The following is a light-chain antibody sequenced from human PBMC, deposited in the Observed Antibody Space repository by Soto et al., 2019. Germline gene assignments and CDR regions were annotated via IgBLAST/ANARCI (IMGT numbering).Light chain of an antibody. V-gene: IGLV1-44*01. CDR2: GNN. CDR1: GSSIGTNT. Sequence: QLVLTQPPSASGTPRQRVTISCSGSGSSIGTNTVNWYRQLPGTAPKLLIYGNNQRPSGVPDRFSGSKSGTSASLGISGLQSEDEADYYCAAWDGSLNNVLFGGGTKLTVL. J-gene: IGLJ2*01. CDR3: AAWDGSLNNVL.